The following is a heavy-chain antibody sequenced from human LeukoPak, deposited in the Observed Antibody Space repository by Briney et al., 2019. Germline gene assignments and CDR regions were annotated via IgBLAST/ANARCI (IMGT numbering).Heavy chain of an antibody. CDR1: EFSVGSGY. J-gene: IGHJ6*03. D-gene: IGHD4-17*01. CDR2: IYSGGTT. V-gene: IGHV3-53*01. CDR3: AKAVTTVYYFYMDV. Sequence: PGGSLRLSCAASEFSVGSGYITWVRQAPGKGLEWVSAIYSGGTTYYAESVEGRFTISRDSSKNTVYLQMNSLRAEDTAVYYCAKAVTTVYYFYMDVWGKGTTVTISS.